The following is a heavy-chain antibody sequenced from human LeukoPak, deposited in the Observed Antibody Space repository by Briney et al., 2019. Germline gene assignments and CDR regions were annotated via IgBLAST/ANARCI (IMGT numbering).Heavy chain of an antibody. J-gene: IGHJ6*03. Sequence: GGSLRLSCAASGFTFSSYSMNWVRQAPGKGLVWVSRINTDGSSTSYADSVKGRFTISRDNSKNTLYLQMNSLRAEDTAVYYCARSGYSSGWYGPGYYYYYYMDVWGKGTTVTVSS. CDR1: GFTFSSYS. CDR3: ARSGYSSGWYGPGYYYYYYMDV. CDR2: INTDGSST. V-gene: IGHV3-74*01. D-gene: IGHD6-19*01.